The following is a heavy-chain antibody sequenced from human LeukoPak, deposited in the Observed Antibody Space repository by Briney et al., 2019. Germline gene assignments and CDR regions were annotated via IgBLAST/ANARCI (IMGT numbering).Heavy chain of an antibody. D-gene: IGHD1-26*01. Sequence: GASVKVSCEASGYTFTGYYIHWVRQAPGQGLEWMGWIKPNSGGTNYAQKFQGRVTMTRDTSISTAYMELSRLRSDDTAVYYCARGGIVGATFDYFDYWGQGTLVTVSS. CDR3: ARGGIVGATFDYFDY. CDR2: IKPNSGGT. J-gene: IGHJ4*02. V-gene: IGHV1-2*02. CDR1: GYTFTGYY.